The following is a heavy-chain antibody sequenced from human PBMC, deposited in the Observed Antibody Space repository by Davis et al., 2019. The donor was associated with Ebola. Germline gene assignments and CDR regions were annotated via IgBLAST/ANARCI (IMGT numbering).Heavy chain of an antibody. D-gene: IGHD1-26*01. J-gene: IGHJ4*02. CDR1: GFIFSNFP. CDR3: AKWGATSYFDY. V-gene: IGHV3-48*01. CDR2: IDGSDGTI. Sequence: PGGSLRLSCAASGFIFSNFPMNWVRQAPGKGLEWVSYIDGSDGTIYYADSVKGRFTISRDNSKNTLYLQMNSLRAEDTAVYYCAKWGATSYFDYWGQGTLVTVSS.